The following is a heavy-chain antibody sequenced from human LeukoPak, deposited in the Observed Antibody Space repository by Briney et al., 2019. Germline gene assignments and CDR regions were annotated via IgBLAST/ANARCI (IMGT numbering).Heavy chain of an antibody. V-gene: IGHV4-34*01. Sequence: PSETLSLICAVYGGSFSGYYWSWIRQPPGKGLEWIGEINHSGSTNYNPSLKSRVTISVDTSKNQFSLKLSSVTAADTAVYYCARCFDWFDPWGQGTLVTVSS. J-gene: IGHJ5*02. CDR2: INHSGST. CDR1: GGSFSGYY. CDR3: ARCFDWFDP. D-gene: IGHD3-16*01.